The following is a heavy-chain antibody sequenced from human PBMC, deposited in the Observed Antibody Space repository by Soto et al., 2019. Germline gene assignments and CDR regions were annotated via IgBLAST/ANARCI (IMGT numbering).Heavy chain of an antibody. J-gene: IGHJ5*02. CDR2: IIPIFGTA. D-gene: IGHD3-3*01. Sequence: ASVKVSCKASGGTFSSYAISWVRQAPGQGLEWMGGIIPIFGTANYAQKFQGRVTITADKPTSTAYMELSSLRSEDTAVYYCARGPPLPTIFGVVIIRGWFDPWGQGTLVTSPQ. V-gene: IGHV1-69*06. CDR1: GGTFSSYA. CDR3: ARGPPLPTIFGVVIIRGWFDP.